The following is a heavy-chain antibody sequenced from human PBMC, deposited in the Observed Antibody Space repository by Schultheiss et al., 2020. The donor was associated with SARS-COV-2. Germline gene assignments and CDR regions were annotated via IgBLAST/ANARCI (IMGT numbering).Heavy chain of an antibody. CDR2: IIPIFGTA. D-gene: IGHD3-10*01. CDR1: GGTFSSYA. V-gene: IGHV1-69*13. CDR3: ARDTIDPPQGDGMDV. J-gene: IGHJ6*01. Sequence: SVKVSCKGSGGTFSSYAISWVRQAPGQGLEWMGGIIPIFGTANYAQKFQGRVTITADESTSTAYMELSSLRSDDTAVYYCARDTIDPPQGDGMDVWGQGTTVPVSS.